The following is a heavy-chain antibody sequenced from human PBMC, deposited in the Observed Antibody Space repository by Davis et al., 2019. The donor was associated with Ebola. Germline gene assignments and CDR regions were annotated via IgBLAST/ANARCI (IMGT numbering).Heavy chain of an antibody. V-gene: IGHV3-20*01. D-gene: IGHD2-15*01. Sequence: GESLKISCAAFGFKFGDYGMTWVRQAPGKGLEWVSGINWHDDSTGYVESVKGRFTISRDNARNSLYLQMNSLRGEDTALYHCARLGGLGLSWYFDLWGRGTLVTVSS. CDR3: ARLGGLGLSWYFDL. J-gene: IGHJ2*01. CDR2: INWHDDST. CDR1: GFKFGDYG.